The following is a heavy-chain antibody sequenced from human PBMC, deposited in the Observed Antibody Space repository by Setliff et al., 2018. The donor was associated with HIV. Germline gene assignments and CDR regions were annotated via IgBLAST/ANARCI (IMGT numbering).Heavy chain of an antibody. CDR1: GFSFDDYY. J-gene: IGHJ1*01. Sequence: ASVKVSCKASGFSFDDYYIHWVRQAPGQGLEWMALIYPSNGDTTYAQSFQGRVTMTLDTSTSTVYMELSSLRAEDAAVYYCTKRTMPTGGFQHWGQGTLVTVSS. CDR2: IYPSNGDT. D-gene: IGHD1-1*01. V-gene: IGHV1-46*02. CDR3: TKRTMPTGGFQH.